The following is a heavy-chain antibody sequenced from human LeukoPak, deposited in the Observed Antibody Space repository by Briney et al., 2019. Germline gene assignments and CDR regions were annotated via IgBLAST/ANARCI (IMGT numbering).Heavy chain of an antibody. CDR3: AKWPEGAMDYFDY. CDR1: GFSFSSYA. J-gene: IGHJ4*02. CDR2: ISGDGTRT. Sequence: GGSLRLSCAASGFSFSSYAMTWGRQAPVKGLEWVSAISGDGTRTYYADSVKGRFTISRDNSKNTLYLEMSSLRVEDTAIYYCAKWPEGAMDYFDYWGQGTLVPVSS. V-gene: IGHV3-23*01. D-gene: IGHD3-16*01.